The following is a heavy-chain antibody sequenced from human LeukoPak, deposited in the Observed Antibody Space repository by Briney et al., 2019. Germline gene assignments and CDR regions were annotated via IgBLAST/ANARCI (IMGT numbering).Heavy chain of an antibody. CDR2: MNPNSGNT. CDR1: GYTLTSYD. J-gene: IGHJ3*02. Sequence: ASVKVSCKASGYTLTSYDINWVRQATGQGLEWTGWMNPNSGNTGYAQKFQGRVTMTEDTSTDTAYMELSRLRSDDTAVYYCASDIYKLELHAFDIWGQGTMVTVSS. V-gene: IGHV1-8*02. CDR3: ASDIYKLELHAFDI. D-gene: IGHD1-7*01.